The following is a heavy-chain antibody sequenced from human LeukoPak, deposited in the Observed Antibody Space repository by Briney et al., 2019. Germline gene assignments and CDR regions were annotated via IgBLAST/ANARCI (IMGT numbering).Heavy chain of an antibody. CDR3: ARGRLRYFDWLPHHDAFDI. Sequence: PSETLSLTCTVSGRHISSYYWSWIRQPPCKGLEWIGYIYYSGSTNYNPSLKSRVTISVDTSKTQFSLKLSSVTAADTAVYYCARGRLRYFDWLPHHDAFDIWGQGTMVTVSS. V-gene: IGHV4-59*08. CDR2: IYYSGST. D-gene: IGHD3-9*01. CDR1: GRHISSYY. J-gene: IGHJ3*02.